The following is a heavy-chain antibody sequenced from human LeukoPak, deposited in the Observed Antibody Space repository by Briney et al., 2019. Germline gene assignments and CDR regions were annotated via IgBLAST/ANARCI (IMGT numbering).Heavy chain of an antibody. CDR3: ARGYCSSTSCSRGFDP. CDR1: GYSFTSYW. Sequence: GESLKISCKGSGYSFTSYWIGWVRQMPGKGLEWMGIIYPGDSDTRYSPSFQGQVTISADKSISTAYLQWSSLKASDTAMYYCARGYCSSTSCSRGFDPCGQGTLVTVSS. CDR2: IYPGDSDT. V-gene: IGHV5-51*01. D-gene: IGHD2-2*01. J-gene: IGHJ5*02.